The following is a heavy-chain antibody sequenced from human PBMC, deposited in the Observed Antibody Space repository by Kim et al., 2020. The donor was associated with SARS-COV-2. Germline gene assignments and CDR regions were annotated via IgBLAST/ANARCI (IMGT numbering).Heavy chain of an antibody. D-gene: IGHD4-17*01. CDR1: GFTFSSYW. CDR2: INSDGSRT. J-gene: IGHJ3*02. V-gene: IGHV3-74*01. CDR3: ARVPTDLYGDYVDDAFVI. Sequence: GGSLRLSCAASGFTFSSYWMHWVRQAPGKGLVWVSRINSDGSRTSYADSVKGRFTISRDNAKNTLYLQMNSLRAEATAVYYCARVPTDLYGDYVDDAFVIWGQGRMVTVSS.